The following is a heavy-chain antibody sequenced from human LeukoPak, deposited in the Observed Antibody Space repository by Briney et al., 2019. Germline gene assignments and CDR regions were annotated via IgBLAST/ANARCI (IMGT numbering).Heavy chain of an antibody. Sequence: GGSLRLSCAASGFTFSSYGMHWVRQAPGKGLEWVSSITGSDDSTYYADSVKDRFTISRDDSKNTLFLQMNSLRAEDTAVYYCAKSRSMISTSCYNYWGQGTLVTVSS. J-gene: IGHJ4*02. CDR3: AKSRSMISTSCYNY. D-gene: IGHD2-2*02. CDR2: ITGSDDST. CDR1: GFTFSSYG. V-gene: IGHV3-23*01.